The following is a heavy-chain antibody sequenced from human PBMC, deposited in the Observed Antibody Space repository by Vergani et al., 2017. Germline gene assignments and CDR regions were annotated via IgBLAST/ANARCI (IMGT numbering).Heavy chain of an antibody. V-gene: IGHV1-3*01. CDR2: INAGNGNT. Sequence: QVQLVQSGAEVKKPGASVKVSCKASGYTFTSYAMHWVRQAPGQRLEWMGWINAGNGNTKYSQKFQGRVTITRDTSASPAYMELSSLRSEDTAVYYCARKRPITYYYDSSGYYFDYWGQGTLVTVSS. D-gene: IGHD3-22*01. J-gene: IGHJ4*02. CDR3: ARKRPITYYYDSSGYYFDY. CDR1: GYTFTSYA.